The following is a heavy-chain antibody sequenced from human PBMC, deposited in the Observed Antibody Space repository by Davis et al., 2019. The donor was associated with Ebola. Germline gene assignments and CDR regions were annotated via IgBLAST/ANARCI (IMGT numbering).Heavy chain of an antibody. CDR3: ARDRNWGCEY. CDR2: IKSKTDGGTT. CDR1: GFTFSNAW. V-gene: IGHV3-15*01. D-gene: IGHD7-27*01. J-gene: IGHJ4*02. Sequence: GESLKISCAASGFTFSNAWMSWVRQAPGKGLEWVGRIKSKTDGGTTDYAAPVKGRFTISRDDSKNTLYLQMNSLRAEDTAVYYCARDRNWGCEYWGQGTLVTVSS.